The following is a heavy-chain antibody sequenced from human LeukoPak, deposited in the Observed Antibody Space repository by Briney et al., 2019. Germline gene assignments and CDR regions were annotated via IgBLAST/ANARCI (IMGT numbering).Heavy chain of an antibody. CDR3: AKDHTAMVTPSY. J-gene: IGHJ4*02. D-gene: IGHD5-18*01. CDR2: ISGSGGST. CDR1: GFTFSSYA. V-gene: IGHV3-23*01. Sequence: GGSLRLSCAASGFTFSSYAMSWVRQAPGKGLEWVSAISGSGGSTYCADSVKGRFTISRDNSKNTLYLQMNSLRAEDTAVYYCAKDHTAMVTPSYWGQGTLVTVSS.